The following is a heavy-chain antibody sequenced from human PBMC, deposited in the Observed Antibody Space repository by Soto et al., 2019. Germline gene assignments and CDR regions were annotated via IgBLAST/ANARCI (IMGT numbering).Heavy chain of an antibody. J-gene: IGHJ4*02. D-gene: IGHD6-19*01. CDR2: IIPILGIA. Sequence: SVKVSCKASGGTFSSYTISWVRQAPGQGLEWMGRIIPILGIANYAQKFQGRVTITADKSTSTAYMELSSLRSEDTAVYYCERGAHRIAVATFDYWAREPWSPSPQ. CDR3: ERGAHRIAVATFDY. V-gene: IGHV1-69*02. CDR1: GGTFSSYT.